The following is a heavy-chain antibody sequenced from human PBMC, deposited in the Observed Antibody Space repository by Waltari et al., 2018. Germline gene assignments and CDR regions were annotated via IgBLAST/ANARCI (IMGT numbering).Heavy chain of an antibody. CDR2: IKQDGSEK. Sequence: QLQESGPGLVKPSETLSLTCTVSGGSISSSSYYWGWVRQAPGKGLEWVANIKQDGSEKYYVDSVKGRFTISRDNAKNSLYLQMNSLRAEDTAVYYCARGDYYGSGSWGQGTLVTVSS. CDR1: GGSISSSSYY. V-gene: IGHV3-7*01. CDR3: ARGDYYGSGS. D-gene: IGHD3-10*01. J-gene: IGHJ4*02.